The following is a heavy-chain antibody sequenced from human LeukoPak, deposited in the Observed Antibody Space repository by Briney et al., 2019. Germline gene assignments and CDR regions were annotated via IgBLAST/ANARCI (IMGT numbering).Heavy chain of an antibody. CDR2: IYSSGGT. J-gene: IGHJ6*02. CDR3: ARGLGSGRYYYYYYGVDV. CDR1: GGSITSGDDY. V-gene: IGHV4-30-4*01. D-gene: IGHD3-10*01. Sequence: SETLSLTCSVSGGSITSGDDYWSWIRQPPGKALEWIGDIYSSGGTSRNTSLNSRVTISLDTSKNQFSLRLSSVTAADTAVYYCARGLGSGRYYYYYYGVDVWGQGTTVTVSS.